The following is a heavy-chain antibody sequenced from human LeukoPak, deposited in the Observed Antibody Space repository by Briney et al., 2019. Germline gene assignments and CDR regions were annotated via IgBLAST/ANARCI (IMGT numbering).Heavy chain of an antibody. J-gene: IGHJ4*02. CDR2: IYTSGST. CDR3: AREGYSSSWYSGYYSFDY. D-gene: IGHD6-13*01. V-gene: IGHV4-61*02. CDR1: GGSINSGKYY. Sequence: SETLSLTCTVSGGSINSGKYYWTWIRQPAGKGLEWIGRIYTSGSTNYNPSLKSRVTISVDTSKNQFSLKLNSVTAADTAVYYCAREGYSSSWYSGYYSFDYWGQGTLVTVSS.